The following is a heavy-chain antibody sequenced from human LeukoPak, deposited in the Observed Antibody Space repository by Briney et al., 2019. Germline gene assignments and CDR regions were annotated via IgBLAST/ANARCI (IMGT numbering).Heavy chain of an antibody. Sequence: PGGSLRLSCAASGFTFSSYEMNWVRQAPGKGLEWVSYISSSGSTIYYADSVKGRFTISRDNAKNSPYLQMNSLRAEGTAVYYCARRRYGSGDIDYWGQGTLVTVSS. J-gene: IGHJ4*02. CDR3: ARRRYGSGDIDY. D-gene: IGHD3-10*01. CDR1: GFTFSSYE. CDR2: ISSSGSTI. V-gene: IGHV3-48*03.